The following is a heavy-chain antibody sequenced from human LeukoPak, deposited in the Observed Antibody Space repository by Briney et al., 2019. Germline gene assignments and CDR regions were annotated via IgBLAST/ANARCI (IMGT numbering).Heavy chain of an antibody. Sequence: SETLSLTCTVSGGSISSGSYYWSWIRQPAGKGLEWIGRIYTSGSTNYNPSLKSRVTISVYTSKNQFSLKLSSVTAADTAVHYCARTLYYYASSGYATFDYWGQGTLVTVSS. CDR2: IYTSGST. V-gene: IGHV4-61*02. CDR1: GGSISSGSYY. D-gene: IGHD3-22*01. CDR3: ARTLYYYASSGYATFDY. J-gene: IGHJ4*02.